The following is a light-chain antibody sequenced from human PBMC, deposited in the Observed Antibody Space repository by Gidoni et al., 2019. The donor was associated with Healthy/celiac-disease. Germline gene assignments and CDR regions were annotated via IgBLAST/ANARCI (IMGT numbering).Light chain of an antibody. V-gene: IGKV3-11*01. Sequence: EIVLTQSPATLSLSPGERATLSCRASQSVSSYLAWYQQKPGQAPRLLLYDASNRATGIPARFSGSGSGTDFTLTIRSLEPEDFAVYYCQQRSNWAWTFGQGTKVEIK. CDR2: DAS. J-gene: IGKJ1*01. CDR1: QSVSSY. CDR3: QQRSNWAWT.